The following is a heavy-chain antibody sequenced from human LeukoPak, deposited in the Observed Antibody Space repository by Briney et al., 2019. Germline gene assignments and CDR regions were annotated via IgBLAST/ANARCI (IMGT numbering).Heavy chain of an antibody. J-gene: IGHJ4*02. D-gene: IGHD6-19*01. CDR3: ARDSPLKGYNSGWATNSFDF. CDR1: GFTFSSYS. CDR2: ISSSSSYI. Sequence: GGSLRHSCAASGFTFSSYSMNWVRQAPGKGLEWVSSISSSSSYIYYADSVKGRFTISRDNAKNSLYLQMNSLRAEDTAVYYCARDSPLKGYNSGWATNSFDFWGQGTLVTVSS. V-gene: IGHV3-21*04.